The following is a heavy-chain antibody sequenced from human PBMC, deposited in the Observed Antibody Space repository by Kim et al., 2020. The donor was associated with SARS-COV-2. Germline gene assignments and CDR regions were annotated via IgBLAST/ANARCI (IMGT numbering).Heavy chain of an antibody. V-gene: IGHV3-23*01. CDR1: GFTFSNHD. Sequence: GGSLRLSCAASGFTFSNHDMTWVRQAPGKGLEYLSSISGSGHYSFYADSVRGRFTISRDNSRDTLFLQMNHLRADDTALYYCAKKFTTDGYTVYFDFWGQGTLVTVSS. J-gene: IGHJ4*01. D-gene: IGHD6-25*01. CDR3: AKKFTTDGYTVYFDF. CDR2: ISGSGHYS.